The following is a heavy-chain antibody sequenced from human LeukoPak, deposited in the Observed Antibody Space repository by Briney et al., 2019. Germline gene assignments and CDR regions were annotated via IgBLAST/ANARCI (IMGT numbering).Heavy chain of an antibody. D-gene: IGHD3-10*01. CDR1: GFIFSDYY. Sequence: GRSLRLSCDASGFIFSDYYMSWVRQAPGKGLEWISYISNPSSNRYYADSVKGRFTISRDNAKNSLYLQMNSLRAEDTAVYYCARCGDGLPCDFDYWGQGTLVTVSS. CDR2: ISNPSSNR. J-gene: IGHJ4*02. CDR3: ARCGDGLPCDFDY. V-gene: IGHV3-11*04.